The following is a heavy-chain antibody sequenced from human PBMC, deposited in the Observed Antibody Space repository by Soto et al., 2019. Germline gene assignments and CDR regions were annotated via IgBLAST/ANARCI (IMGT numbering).Heavy chain of an antibody. V-gene: IGHV1-18*01. Sequence: GASVKVSCKASGYTFTSYGISWVRQAPGQGLEWMGWISAYNGNTNYAQKLQGRVTMTTDTSTSTAYMELRSLRSDDTAVYYCARDSNRYYYYYGMDVWGQGTTVTVSS. J-gene: IGHJ6*02. CDR2: ISAYNGNT. CDR3: ARDSNRYYYYYGMDV. CDR1: GYTFTSYG. D-gene: IGHD4-4*01.